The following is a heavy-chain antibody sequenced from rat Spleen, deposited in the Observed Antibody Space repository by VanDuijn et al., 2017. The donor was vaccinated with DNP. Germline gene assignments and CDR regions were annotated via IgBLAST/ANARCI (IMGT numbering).Heavy chain of an antibody. V-gene: IGHV5-25*01. CDR3: ERHYY. CDR1: GFTFSAYY. J-gene: IGHJ2*01. Sequence: EVQLVGSGGGLVQPGRSLKLSCAASGFTFSAYYMAWVRQAPAKGLEWVAYIGSPAYAPYSTDSVKGRFTISRDNAKSTLYLQMDSLGSEDTATYYCERHYYWRQGVMVTVSS. CDR2: IGSPAYAP.